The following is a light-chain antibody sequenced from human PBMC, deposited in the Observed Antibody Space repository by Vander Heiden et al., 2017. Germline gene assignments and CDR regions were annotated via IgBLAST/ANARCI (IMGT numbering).Light chain of an antibody. CDR3: QQRSNWPPGG. Sequence: ELVLTQSPATLSLSPGERATLSCRASQSVSSYLAWYQQKPGQAPRLLIYDASNRATGIPARFSGSGSGTDFTLTISSLEPEDFAVYYCQQRSNWPPGGFGPGTKVDIK. V-gene: IGKV3-11*01. CDR1: QSVSSY. J-gene: IGKJ3*01. CDR2: DAS.